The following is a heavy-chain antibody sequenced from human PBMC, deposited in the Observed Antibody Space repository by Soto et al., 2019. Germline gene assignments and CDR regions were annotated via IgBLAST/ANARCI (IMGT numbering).Heavy chain of an antibody. Sequence: ASVKVSCKASGYTFTVYYMHWVLQAPGQGLEWMGWINPNSGGTNYAQKFQGWVTMTRDTSVSTAYMELSRLRSDDTAVYYCARYAGIAAAGTMTTGWGQGTLVPVAS. D-gene: IGHD6-13*01. CDR3: ARYAGIAAAGTMTTG. V-gene: IGHV1-2*04. CDR2: INPNSGGT. J-gene: IGHJ4*02. CDR1: GYTFTVYY.